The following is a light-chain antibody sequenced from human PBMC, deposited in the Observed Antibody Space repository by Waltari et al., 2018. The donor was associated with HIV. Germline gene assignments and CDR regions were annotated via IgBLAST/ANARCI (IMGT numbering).Light chain of an antibody. CDR3: QQYATSQAIT. Sequence: IALTQSPDTLSLSPGERAVFSCSARQTVTSDYLAWYQQKPGPPPRVLIHGSTSRATGTPDRFSGRGSGADFTLNISRLEPEDSAMYFGQQYATSQAITFGQGTRLEIK. CDR1: QTVTSDY. CDR2: GST. J-gene: IGKJ5*01. V-gene: IGKV3-20*01.